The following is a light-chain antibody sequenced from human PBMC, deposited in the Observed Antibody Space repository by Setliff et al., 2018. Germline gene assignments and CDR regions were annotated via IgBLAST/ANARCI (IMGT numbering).Light chain of an antibody. V-gene: IGLV2-14*01. CDR2: EVS. J-gene: IGLJ1*01. Sequence: QSVLTQPASVSGSPGQSITISCTGTSSDVGGYDYVSWYQQYPGKAPKIIIYEVSKRPSGGSNRFSGSKSGNTASLTISELQAEDEADYYCSIHRSRGYVFGTGTKVTV. CDR3: SIHRSRGYV. CDR1: SSDVGGYDY.